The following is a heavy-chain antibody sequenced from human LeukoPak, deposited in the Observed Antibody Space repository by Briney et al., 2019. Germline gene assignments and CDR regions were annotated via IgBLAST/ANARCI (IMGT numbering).Heavy chain of an antibody. J-gene: IGHJ4*02. CDR2: INHSGST. D-gene: IGHD6-13*01. V-gene: IGHV4-34*01. CDR3: ARDVVIESQQLATYFDY. CDR1: GGSFSGYY. Sequence: PSETLSLTCAVYGGSFSGYYWSWIRQPPGKGLEWIGEINHSGSTNYNPSLKSRVTISVDTSKNQFSLKLSSVTAADTAVYYCARDVVIESQQLATYFDYWGQGTLVTVSS.